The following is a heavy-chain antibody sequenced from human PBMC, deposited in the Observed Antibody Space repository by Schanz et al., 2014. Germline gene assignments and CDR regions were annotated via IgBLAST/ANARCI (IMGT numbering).Heavy chain of an antibody. J-gene: IGHJ4*02. Sequence: EVQLLDSGGGLVQPGGSLRLSCAASGFTFSTYAMSWVRQAPGKGLEWVSAMSGSGGSTYYADSVKGRFTISRDNSKNTLYLQMNSLRAEDTAVYYCAKDPSRGGYDYYFDYWGQGTLVTVSS. D-gene: IGHD5-12*01. V-gene: IGHV3-23*01. CDR1: GFTFSTYA. CDR2: MSGSGGST. CDR3: AKDPSRGGYDYYFDY.